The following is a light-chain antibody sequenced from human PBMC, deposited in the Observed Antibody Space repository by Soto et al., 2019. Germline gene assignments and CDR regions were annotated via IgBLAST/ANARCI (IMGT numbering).Light chain of an antibody. CDR1: QSISTW. CDR3: QQYKTYTT. CDR2: DAS. J-gene: IGKJ2*01. V-gene: IGKV1-5*01. Sequence: DIQMTQSPSTLSASVGDRVTITCRASQSISTWLVWYQQKPGKAPKVLIYDASSLQSGVPSRFSGHGSGTDFTLTISSLQPDDSAIYYCQQYKTYTTFGQGTKPAIK.